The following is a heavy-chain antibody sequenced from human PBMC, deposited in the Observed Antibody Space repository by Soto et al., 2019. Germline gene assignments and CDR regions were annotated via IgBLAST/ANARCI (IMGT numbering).Heavy chain of an antibody. CDR2: ISTSGDTT. Sequence: EVQLLESGGGLVQPGGSLRLSCAASGFTFSSYTLSWVRQAPGKGLEWVSSISTSGDTTSYADSVKGQFTISRDNSKNTLFLQMNSPRAEDTAVYYCRGVYDSSGVYFHHWGQGTLVTVSS. V-gene: IGHV3-23*01. CDR1: GFTFSSYT. CDR3: RGVYDSSGVYFHH. J-gene: IGHJ1*01. D-gene: IGHD3-22*01.